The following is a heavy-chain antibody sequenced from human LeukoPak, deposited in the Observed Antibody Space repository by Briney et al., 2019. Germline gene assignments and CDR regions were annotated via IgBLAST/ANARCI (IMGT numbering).Heavy chain of an antibody. Sequence: GASVKVSCKVSGYTVAELSIHWVRQAPGKGLEWMGGFDPDGGKTFYAPKFQGRVTLTEDTSIDTAYLEMSRLRSEDTAVYYCATVATIEGFFDYWGQGTLVTVSS. CDR2: FDPDGGKT. D-gene: IGHD5-24*01. J-gene: IGHJ4*02. V-gene: IGHV1-24*01. CDR3: ATVATIEGFFDY. CDR1: GYTVAELS.